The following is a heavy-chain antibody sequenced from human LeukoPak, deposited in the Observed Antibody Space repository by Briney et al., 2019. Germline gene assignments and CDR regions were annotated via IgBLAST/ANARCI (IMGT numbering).Heavy chain of an antibody. V-gene: IGHV4-39*07. D-gene: IGHD6-19*01. CDR1: GGSISSRSC. J-gene: IGHJ5*02. CDR2: IYHSGSI. Sequence: NASETLSLTCSVSGGSISSRSCYWGWVRQPPGKGLEWIGEIYHSGSINYNPSLKSRVTISVDKSKNQFSLKLSSVTAADTAVYYCAREQWLDTAWFDPWGQGTLVTVSS. CDR3: AREQWLDTAWFDP.